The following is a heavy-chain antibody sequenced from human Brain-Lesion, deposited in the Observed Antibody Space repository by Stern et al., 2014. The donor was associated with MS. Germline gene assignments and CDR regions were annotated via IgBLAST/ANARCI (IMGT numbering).Heavy chain of an antibody. CDR1: GGSFSGDY. D-gene: IGHD3-22*01. V-gene: IGHV4-34*01. CDR2: IDPVGSS. Sequence: QVQLQQWGAGLLKPSATLSLTCAVSGGSFSGDYWTWIRQSPEKGLELIGQIDPVGSSKFNPSLKRQVTMSVDTSNTQFSRKLSSCTAADTAVFCCARGPYYFDGSGYNYWGQGTQVTVSS. J-gene: IGHJ4*02. CDR3: ARGPYYFDGSGYNY.